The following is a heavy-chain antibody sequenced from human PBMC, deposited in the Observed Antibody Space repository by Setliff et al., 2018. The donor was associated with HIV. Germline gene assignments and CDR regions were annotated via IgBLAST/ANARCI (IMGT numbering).Heavy chain of an antibody. D-gene: IGHD2-21*02. CDR2: IYYSGTT. V-gene: IGHV4-39*01. J-gene: IGHJ1*01. CDR1: GGSINSDNYY. Sequence: SETLSLTCSVSGGSINSDNYYWGWIRQAPGKGFEWIGSIYYSGTTYYSPSLRGRVTISVDRSRNQFSLTLNSVTAADTATYYCASRGIVVVTMSMPDEFFVHWGHGTLVTVSS. CDR3: ASRGIVVVTMSMPDEFFVH.